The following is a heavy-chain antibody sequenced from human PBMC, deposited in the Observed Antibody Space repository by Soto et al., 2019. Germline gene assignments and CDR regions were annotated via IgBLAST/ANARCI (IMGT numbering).Heavy chain of an antibody. CDR3: AHPIYRSGSDALDI. J-gene: IGHJ3*02. D-gene: IGHD3-10*01. V-gene: IGHV1-69*02. Sequence: QVQLVQSGAEVKKPGSSVKVSCKASGGTFTSYTISWVRQAPGQGLEWMGRIIPILGLANYAQNFQGRLTITADKSTSTAFMELNTLTSDDTAVYICAHPIYRSGSDALDIWGQGTVVTVSS. CDR2: IIPILGLA. CDR1: GGTFTSYT.